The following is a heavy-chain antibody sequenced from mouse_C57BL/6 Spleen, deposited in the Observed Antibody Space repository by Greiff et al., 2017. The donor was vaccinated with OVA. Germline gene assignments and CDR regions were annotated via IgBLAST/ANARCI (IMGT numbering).Heavy chain of an antibody. V-gene: IGHV1-53*01. Sequence: QVQLQQPGTELVKPGASVKLSCKASGYTFTSYWMNWVKQRPGQGLEWIGNINPSNGGTNYNEKFKSKATLTVDKSSSTAYMQLSSLTSEDSAVYYCARNDYDDWAWFAYWGQGTLVTVSA. D-gene: IGHD2-4*01. CDR2: INPSNGGT. CDR1: GYTFTSYW. J-gene: IGHJ3*01. CDR3: ARNDYDDWAWFAY.